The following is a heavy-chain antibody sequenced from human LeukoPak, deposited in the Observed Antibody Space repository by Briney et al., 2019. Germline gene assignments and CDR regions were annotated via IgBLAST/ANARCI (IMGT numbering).Heavy chain of an antibody. D-gene: IGHD3-10*01. CDR2: INSDGSST. V-gene: IGHV3-74*01. CDR1: GFTLSSYW. J-gene: IGHJ4*02. CDR3: GGSGSSDDY. Sequence: PGGSLRLSCAASGFTLSSYWMHWVRQAPGKGLVWVSRINSDGSSTGYADSVKGRFTISRDNAKNTLYLQMNSLRAEDTAVYYCGGSGSSDDYWGQGTLVTVSS.